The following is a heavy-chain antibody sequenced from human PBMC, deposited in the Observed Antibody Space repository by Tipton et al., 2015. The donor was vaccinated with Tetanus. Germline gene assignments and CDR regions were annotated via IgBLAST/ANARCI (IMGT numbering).Heavy chain of an antibody. CDR3: ARCDPAAWYFDL. J-gene: IGHJ2*01. Sequence: LRLSCTVSGGSVSSGIYYWSWIRQPPGKGLEWIGYIYYSGSTNYNPSLTSRVTISVDTSKNQFSLKLRSVTAADTAVYYCARCDPAAWYFDLWGRGTLGTVSS. D-gene: IGHD2-15*01. CDR1: GGSVSSGIYY. CDR2: IYYSGST. V-gene: IGHV4-61*01.